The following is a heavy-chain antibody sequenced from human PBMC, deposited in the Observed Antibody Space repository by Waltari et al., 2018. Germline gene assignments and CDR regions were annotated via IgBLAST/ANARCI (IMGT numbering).Heavy chain of an antibody. CDR3: AGDGGGGSTGFFDY. Sequence: QVQLQESGPGLVKPSQTLSLTCTVSGGSISSLYWSWIRQPAGKGLEWIGRIYNTGSTNYNASLKSRITMSVDTSKNQFSLKMSSVTAADTAVYYCAGDGGGGSTGFFDYWGQGTLVTVSS. V-gene: IGHV4-4*07. CDR2: IYNTGST. CDR1: GGSISSLY. J-gene: IGHJ4*02. D-gene: IGHD3-16*01.